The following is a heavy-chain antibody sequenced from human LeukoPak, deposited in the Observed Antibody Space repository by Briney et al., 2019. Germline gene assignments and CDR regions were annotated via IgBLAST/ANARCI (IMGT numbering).Heavy chain of an antibody. J-gene: IGHJ6*02. Sequence: SETLSLTCTVSGGPISGSSGYFWGWVRQPPGKGLEWIGYIYYSGSTYYNPSLKSRVTISVDTSKNQFSLKLSSVTAADTAVYYCARVVITTREAYGMDVWGQGTTVTVSS. CDR2: IYYSGST. D-gene: IGHD3-22*01. V-gene: IGHV4-30-4*08. CDR3: ARVVITTREAYGMDV. CDR1: GGPISGSSGYF.